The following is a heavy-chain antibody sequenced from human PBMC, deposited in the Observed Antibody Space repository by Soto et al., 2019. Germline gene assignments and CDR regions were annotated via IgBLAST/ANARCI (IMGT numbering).Heavy chain of an antibody. D-gene: IGHD1-26*01. J-gene: IGHJ4*02. CDR2: ISGSGGST. Sequence: GVSLRLSCAASGFTFSSYAMSWVRQAPGKGLEWVSAISGSGGSTYYADSVKGRFTISRDNSKNTLYLQMNSLRAEDTAVYFCAKDRALVGAKVPFDYWGQGTLVTVSS. CDR3: AKDRALVGAKVPFDY. V-gene: IGHV3-23*01. CDR1: GFTFSSYA.